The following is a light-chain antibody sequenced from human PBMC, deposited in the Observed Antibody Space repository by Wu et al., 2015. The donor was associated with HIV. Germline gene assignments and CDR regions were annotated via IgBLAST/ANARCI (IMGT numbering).Light chain of an antibody. CDR1: QSISNN. V-gene: IGKV3-15*01. Sequence: EIVMTQYPATLSVSPGDGATLSCRASQSISNNLAWFQHKPGQAPRLLIYGTSLRATGIPARFSDSRSGTEFTLTISSIQSEDFAVYYCQQYNSWPLTFGGGTKVEIK. CDR2: GTS. CDR3: QQYNSWPLT. J-gene: IGKJ4*01.